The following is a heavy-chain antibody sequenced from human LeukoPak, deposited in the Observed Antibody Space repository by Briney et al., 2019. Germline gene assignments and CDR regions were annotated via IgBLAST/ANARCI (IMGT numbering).Heavy chain of an antibody. D-gene: IGHD3-9*01. J-gene: IGHJ1*01. Sequence: SETLSLTCSVSGDSISSDYWSWIRQPPGKGLEWIGYIYRIGNTDYNPSLKSRVTISLDPSKNQLSLNLTSVTAADTAAYYCAGRGQRYFRDWGQGTLVTVSS. CDR3: AGRGQRYFRD. CDR2: IYRIGNT. V-gene: IGHV4-4*08. CDR1: GDSISSDY.